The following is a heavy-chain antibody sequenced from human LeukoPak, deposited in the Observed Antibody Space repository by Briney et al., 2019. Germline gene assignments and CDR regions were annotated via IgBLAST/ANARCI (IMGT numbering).Heavy chain of an antibody. V-gene: IGHV3-7*01. CDR1: GFTFSSYW. CDR2: IKQDGSEK. D-gene: IGHD1-26*01. Sequence: GGSLRLSCAASGFTFSSYWMCWVRQAPGKGLEWVANIKQDGSEKYYADSVKGRFTISRDNAKNSLYLQMNSLRAEDTAVYYCARDLNGGATDYWGQGTLVTVSS. CDR3: ARDLNGGATDY. J-gene: IGHJ4*02.